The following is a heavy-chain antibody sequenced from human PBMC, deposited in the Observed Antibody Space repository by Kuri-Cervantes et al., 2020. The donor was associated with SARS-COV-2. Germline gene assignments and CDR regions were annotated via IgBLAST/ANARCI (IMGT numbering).Heavy chain of an antibody. Sequence: ASVKVSCKASGYTFTSYGISWVRQAPGQGLEWMGWISAYNGNTNYAQELQGRVTMTTDTSTSTAYMELRSLRSDDTAVYYCAITSYSSGWYVSNYNYGMDVWGQGTTVTVSS. CDR3: AITSYSSGWYVSNYNYGMDV. V-gene: IGHV1-18*01. D-gene: IGHD6-19*01. CDR1: GYTFTSYG. J-gene: IGHJ6*02. CDR2: ISAYNGNT.